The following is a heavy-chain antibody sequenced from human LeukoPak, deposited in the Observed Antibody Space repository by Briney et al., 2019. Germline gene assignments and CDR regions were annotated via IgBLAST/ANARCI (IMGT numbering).Heavy chain of an antibody. J-gene: IGHJ3*02. CDR1: GGSISSYY. CDR3: AREPDYGDNEGAFDI. CDR2: IDYSGTT. D-gene: IGHD4-17*01. Sequence: SETLSLTCTVSGGSISSYYWSWIRQPPGKGLEWIGYIDYSGTTNYNPSLKSRVTISVDKSKNQFSLKLSSVTAADTAVYYCAREPDYGDNEGAFDIWGQGTMVTVSS. V-gene: IGHV4-59*12.